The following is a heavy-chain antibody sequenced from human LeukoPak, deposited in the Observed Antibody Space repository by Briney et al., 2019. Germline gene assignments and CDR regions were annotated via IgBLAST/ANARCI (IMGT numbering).Heavy chain of an antibody. CDR1: GFTFSNYA. CDR3: AKDYYGSGSYYKFFDY. J-gene: IGHJ4*02. Sequence: PGGSLRLSCAASGFTFSNYAMSWVRQAPGKGLEWVAAISGSGGSTYYADSVKGRFTISRDNSKNTLYLQMNSLRAEDTAVYYCAKDYYGSGSYYKFFDYWGQGTLVTVSS. D-gene: IGHD3-10*01. V-gene: IGHV3-23*01. CDR2: ISGSGGST.